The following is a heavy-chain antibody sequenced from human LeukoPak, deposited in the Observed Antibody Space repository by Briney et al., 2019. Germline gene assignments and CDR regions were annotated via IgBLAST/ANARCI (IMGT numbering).Heavy chain of an antibody. J-gene: IGHJ4*02. Sequence: GGSLRLSCAASGFTFSSYNMNWVRQAPGKGLEWVSYISYSSDTIHYTDSVKGRFTISRDNAKNSLYLQMNSLRAEDTAVYYCARVNFDWLPTVNYFDYWGQGTLVTVSS. V-gene: IGHV3-48*01. CDR1: GFTFSSYN. CDR3: ARVNFDWLPTVNYFDY. D-gene: IGHD3-9*01. CDR2: ISYSSDTI.